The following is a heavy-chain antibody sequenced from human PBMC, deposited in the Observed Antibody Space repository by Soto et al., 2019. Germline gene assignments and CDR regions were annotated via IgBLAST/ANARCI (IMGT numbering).Heavy chain of an antibody. D-gene: IGHD3-3*01. Sequence: GGSLRLSCAASGFTFSSYWMYWVRQAPGKGLVWVSRINRDGSSTNYADSVKGRFTISRDNAKNTLYLQMNSLSNEDTAVHYCAREVYYDFWSGFNTHPYYFDDWGQGTLVTVSS. V-gene: IGHV3-74*01. CDR2: INRDGSST. CDR1: GFTFSSYW. J-gene: IGHJ4*02. CDR3: AREVYYDFWSGFNTHPYYFDD.